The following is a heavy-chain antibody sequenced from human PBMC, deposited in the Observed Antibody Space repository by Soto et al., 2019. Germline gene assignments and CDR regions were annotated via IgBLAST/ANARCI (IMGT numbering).Heavy chain of an antibody. Sequence: SQTLSLTCAISGDSVSSNSAAWNWIRQSPSRGLEWLGRTYYRSKWYNDYAVSVKSRITINPDTSKNQFSLQLNSVTPEDTAVYYCARDGSYSSGWLDYYYYYGMDVWGQGTTVTSP. J-gene: IGHJ6*02. CDR1: GDSVSSNSAA. CDR2: TYYRSKWYN. V-gene: IGHV6-1*01. D-gene: IGHD6-19*01. CDR3: ARDGSYSSGWLDYYYYYGMDV.